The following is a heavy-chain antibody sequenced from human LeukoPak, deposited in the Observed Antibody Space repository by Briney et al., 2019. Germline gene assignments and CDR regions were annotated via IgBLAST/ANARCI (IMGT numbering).Heavy chain of an antibody. V-gene: IGHV1-46*01. CDR3: ARRVGATSASDI. Sequence: ASVKVSCKASGYTFTSYYMHWVRQAPGQGLEWMGIIDPRGGSTSYARKFQGRVTMTSDTSTSTVYMELSSLGSEDTAVYYCARRVGATSASDIWGQGTMVTVSS. CDR2: IDPRGGST. CDR1: GYTFTSYY. D-gene: IGHD1-26*01. J-gene: IGHJ3*02.